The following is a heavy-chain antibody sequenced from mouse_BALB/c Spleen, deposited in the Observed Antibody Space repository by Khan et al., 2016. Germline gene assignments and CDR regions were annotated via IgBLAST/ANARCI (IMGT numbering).Heavy chain of an antibody. J-gene: IGHJ4*01. Sequence: EVELVESGGDLVKPGGSLKLSCAASVFTFSNYGMSWVRQTPDKRLEWVASISIGGRFTYYPDNVKGRFTISRDNADNTLYLQMSSLKSEDTAMYHCASLSNYFLMDFWGQGTSVTVSS. CDR1: VFTFSNYG. CDR2: ISIGGRFT. D-gene: IGHD1-3*01. CDR3: ASLSNYFLMDF. V-gene: IGHV5-6*01.